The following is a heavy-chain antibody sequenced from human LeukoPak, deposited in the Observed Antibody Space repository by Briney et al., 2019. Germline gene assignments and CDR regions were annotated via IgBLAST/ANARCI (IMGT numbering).Heavy chain of an antibody. CDR3: ARGWATDV. Sequence: GASVKVSCKASGYTFTSYGISWVRQAPGQGLEWMGGIIPMFGTTNYAQKFQGRVTITADESTSTAYMELSSLRSEDTAVYYCARGWATDVWGKGTTVTVSS. CDR2: IIPMFGTT. V-gene: IGHV1-69*13. CDR1: GYTFTSYG. D-gene: IGHD5-12*01. J-gene: IGHJ6*04.